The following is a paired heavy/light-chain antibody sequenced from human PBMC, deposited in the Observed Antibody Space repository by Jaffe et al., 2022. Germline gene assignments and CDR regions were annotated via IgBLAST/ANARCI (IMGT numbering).Heavy chain of an antibody. D-gene: IGHD3-22*01. J-gene: IGHJ4*02. CDR1: GFTFSSYE. V-gene: IGHV3-48*03. CDR3: ARGNHYYDSSGFPGFDY. Sequence: EVQLVESGGGLVQPGGSLRLSCAASGFTFSSYEMNWVRQAPGKGLEWVSYISSSGSTIYYADSVKGRFTISRDNAKNSLYLQMNSLRAEDTAVYYCARGNHYYDSSGFPGFDYWGQGTLVTVSS. CDR2: ISSSGSTI.
Light chain of an antibody. Sequence: DIQMTQSPSTLSASVGDRVTITCRASQSISSWLAWYQQKPGKAPKLLIYKASSLESGVPSRFSGSGSGTEFTLTISSLQPDDFATYYCQQYNSLWTFGQGTKVEIK. CDR2: KAS. V-gene: IGKV1-5*03. CDR3: QQYNSLWT. CDR1: QSISSW. J-gene: IGKJ1*01.